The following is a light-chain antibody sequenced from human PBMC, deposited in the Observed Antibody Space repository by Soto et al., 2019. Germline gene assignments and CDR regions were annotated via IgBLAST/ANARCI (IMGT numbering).Light chain of an antibody. J-gene: IGKJ1*01. CDR2: GAS. CDR1: ENVRTF. CDR3: QQRNDWPWT. Sequence: EVVLTQSPATLSLSPGERATLSCRASENVRTFVDWYQQKPGQAPRLLIHGASNRATGIPDRFSGSGSGTDFTLTISNLEPEDFAVYYCQQRNDWPWTFGQGTKVDIK. V-gene: IGKV3-11*01.